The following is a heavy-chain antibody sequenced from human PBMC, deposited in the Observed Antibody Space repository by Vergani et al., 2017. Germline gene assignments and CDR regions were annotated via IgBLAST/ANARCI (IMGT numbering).Heavy chain of an antibody. J-gene: IGHJ4*02. D-gene: IGHD2-2*01. CDR3: ARVGLLGSTIWASFDY. Sequence: EVQLVESGGGLVQPGGSLRLSCAASGFTFSSYEMNWVRQAPGKGLEWVSYISSSGSTIYYADSVKGRFTISRDNAKNSLYLQMNRLRAEDTAVYYCARVGLLGSTIWASFDYWGQGTLVTVSS. V-gene: IGHV3-48*03. CDR2: ISSSGSTI. CDR1: GFTFSSYE.